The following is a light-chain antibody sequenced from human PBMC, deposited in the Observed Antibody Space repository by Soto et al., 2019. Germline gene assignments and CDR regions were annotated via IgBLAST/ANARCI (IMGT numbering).Light chain of an antibody. CDR2: GSS. CDR1: QSVSSGY. J-gene: IGKJ2*01. Sequence: EIVLTQSPGTQSLSPGQRATLSCRASQSVSSGYLAWYQLRPGQAPRLLIYGSSSQATGIPDMFSGSGAGTDFSLTISRLEPEEFAVYYCQQYDSSPETFGQGTKLKIK. V-gene: IGKV3-20*01. CDR3: QQYDSSPET.